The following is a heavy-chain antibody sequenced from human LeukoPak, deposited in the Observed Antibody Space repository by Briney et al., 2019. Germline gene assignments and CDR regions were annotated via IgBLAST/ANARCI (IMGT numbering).Heavy chain of an antibody. CDR2: IRQDGSDK. V-gene: IGHV3-7*01. D-gene: IGHD2-15*01. CDR3: ARDPGDVAAAHDAFDI. Sequence: GGSLRLSCAASGFTFSNYWMSWVRQAPGKGLEWVANIRQDGSDKFYVDSVKGRFTISRDNAQNSLYLQMNSLRAEDTAVYYCARDPGDVAAAHDAFDIWGQETMVTVSS. CDR1: GFTFSNYW. J-gene: IGHJ3*02.